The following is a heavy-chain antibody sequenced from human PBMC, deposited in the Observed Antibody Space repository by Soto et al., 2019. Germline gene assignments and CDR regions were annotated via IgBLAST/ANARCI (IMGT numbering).Heavy chain of an antibody. CDR2: ISWNSGSI. CDR1: GFTFDDYA. D-gene: IGHD3-10*01. J-gene: IGHJ6*02. CDR3: AKDMGGSGSPDYYYYGMDV. V-gene: IGHV3-9*01. Sequence: SLRLSCAASGFTFDDYAMQWVRQAPGKGLEWVSGISWNSGSIGYADSVKGRFTISRDNAKKSLYLQMNSLRAEDTALYYCAKDMGGSGSPDYYYYGMDVWGQGTTVTVSS.